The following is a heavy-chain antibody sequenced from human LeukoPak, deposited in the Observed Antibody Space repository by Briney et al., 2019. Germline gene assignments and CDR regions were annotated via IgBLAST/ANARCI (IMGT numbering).Heavy chain of an antibody. CDR2: IYDRGST. V-gene: IGHV4-61*08. Sequence: SQTLSLTCTISGGSISSGGYYWSWIRQPPGKGLEWIGCIYDRGSTNYNPSLESRVTISVDTSRNQVSLNLRFVTAADTALYFCARRRAESSGPSFYYFYMDVWGKGTTVSVSS. CDR1: GGSISSGGYY. D-gene: IGHD2-8*02. CDR3: ARRRAESSGPSFYYFYMDV. J-gene: IGHJ6*03.